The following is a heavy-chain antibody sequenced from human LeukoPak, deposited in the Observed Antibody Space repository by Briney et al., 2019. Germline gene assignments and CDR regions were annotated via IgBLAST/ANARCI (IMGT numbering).Heavy chain of an antibody. J-gene: IGHJ4*02. CDR2: IYPGDSDI. CDR1: GYTFATYW. CDR3: ARVTGAAAATKFDY. V-gene: IGHV5-51*01. D-gene: IGHD6-13*01. Sequence: GESLKISCKGSGYTFATYWIGWVRQMPGKGLEWMGIIYPGDSDIKYSPSFQGHVTISADKSISTAFLQWSSLRASDTAMYYCARVTGAAAATKFDYWGRGTLVTVSS.